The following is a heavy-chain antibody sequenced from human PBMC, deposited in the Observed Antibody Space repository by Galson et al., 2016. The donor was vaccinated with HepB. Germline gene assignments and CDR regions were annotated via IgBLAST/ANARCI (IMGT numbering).Heavy chain of an antibody. CDR1: GFTVSSNY. Sequence: SLRLSCAASGFTVSSNYMSWVRQAPGKGLEWVSVIYSGGSSYYADSVKGRFTISRDNSKNTLYVQMNSLRAEDTAVYYCARGRGYPAGLSSPYGMDVWGQGTTVTVSS. CDR3: ARGRGYPAGLSSPYGMDV. D-gene: IGHD5-18*01. J-gene: IGHJ6*02. CDR2: IYSGGSS. V-gene: IGHV3-53*01.